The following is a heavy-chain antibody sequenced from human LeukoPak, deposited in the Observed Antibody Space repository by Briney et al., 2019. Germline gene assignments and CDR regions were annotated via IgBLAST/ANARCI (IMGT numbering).Heavy chain of an antibody. CDR2: MNPNSGNT. CDR1: GYTFTSYD. D-gene: IGHD4-17*01. Sequence: GASVKVSCKASGYTFTSYDINWVRQAPGQGLEWMGWMNPNSGNTGYAQKFQGRVTITRNTSISTAYMELSSLRSEDTAVYYCARGRRSTVTTPGYYYMDVWGKGTTVTVSS. V-gene: IGHV1-8*03. J-gene: IGHJ6*03. CDR3: ARGRRSTVTTPGYYYMDV.